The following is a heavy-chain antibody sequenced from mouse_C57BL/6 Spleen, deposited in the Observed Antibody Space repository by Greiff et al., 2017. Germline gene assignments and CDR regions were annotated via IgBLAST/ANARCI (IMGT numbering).Heavy chain of an antibody. CDR3: SRGGYSNHWYFDV. J-gene: IGHJ1*03. CDR1: GYTFTDYY. Sequence: QVQLKQPGAELVRPGASVKLSCKASGYTFTDYYINWVKQRPGQGLEWIARIYPGSGNTYYNEKFKGKATLTAEKSSSTAYMQLSSLTSEDSAVYFCSRGGYSNHWYFDVWGTGTTVTVSS. CDR2: IYPGSGNT. V-gene: IGHV1-76*01. D-gene: IGHD2-5*01.